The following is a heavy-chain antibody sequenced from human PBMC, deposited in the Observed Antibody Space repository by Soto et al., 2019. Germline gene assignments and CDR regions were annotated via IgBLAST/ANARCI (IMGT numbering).Heavy chain of an antibody. CDR2: ISGSGDST. V-gene: IGHV3-23*01. CDR3: AKDLYGGFNY. Sequence: EVRLLESGGGLVQPGGSLRLSCAASGFTFSVYAMSWVRQAPGKGLEWVSGISGSGDSTHYADSVKGRFTVSRDNSKSMLYLQTNSLRAEDTAIYYGAKDLYGGFNYWGQGTLVSVSA. CDR1: GFTFSVYA. J-gene: IGHJ4*02. D-gene: IGHD3-10*01.